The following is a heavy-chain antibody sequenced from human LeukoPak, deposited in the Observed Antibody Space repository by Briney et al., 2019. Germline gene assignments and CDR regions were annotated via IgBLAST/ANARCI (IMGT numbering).Heavy chain of an antibody. CDR1: GGSFSGYY. D-gene: IGHD5-24*01. Sequence: PSETLSLTCAVYGGSFSGYYWSWIRQPPGKGLEWLGEINHSGSTNYNPSLKSRVTISVDTSKNQFSLKLSSVTAADTAVYYCARRFRLGGYKPTNYYYYYYMDVWGKGTTVTISS. CDR3: ARRFRLGGYKPTNYYYYYYMDV. J-gene: IGHJ6*03. V-gene: IGHV4-34*01. CDR2: INHSGST.